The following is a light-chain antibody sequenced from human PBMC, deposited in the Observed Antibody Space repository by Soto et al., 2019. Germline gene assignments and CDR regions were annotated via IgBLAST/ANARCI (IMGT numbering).Light chain of an antibody. V-gene: IGKV3-15*01. J-gene: IGKJ4*01. CDR1: QSVSSN. Sequence: EIVMTQSPATLSVSPGERVTLSCRASQSVSSNLDWYQQKPGQAPRLLIYGASTRATGFSARFSGTGSGTEFTLTISSLQSEDFAVYYCQHYNNWPLTFGGGTKVEIK. CDR3: QHYNNWPLT. CDR2: GAS.